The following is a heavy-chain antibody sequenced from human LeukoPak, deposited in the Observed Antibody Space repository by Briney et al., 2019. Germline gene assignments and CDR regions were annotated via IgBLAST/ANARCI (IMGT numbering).Heavy chain of an antibody. CDR2: ISSSSSYI. V-gene: IGHV3-21*03. J-gene: IGHJ3*02. Sequence: GGSLRLSCAASGFTFSSYSMNWVRQAPGKGLEWVSSISSSSSYIYYADSVKGRFTISRDNAKNSLYLQMNSLKTEDTAVYYCTRGHDYGDHRLDAFDIWGQGTLVTVSS. CDR1: GFTFSSYS. D-gene: IGHD4-17*01. CDR3: TRGHDYGDHRLDAFDI.